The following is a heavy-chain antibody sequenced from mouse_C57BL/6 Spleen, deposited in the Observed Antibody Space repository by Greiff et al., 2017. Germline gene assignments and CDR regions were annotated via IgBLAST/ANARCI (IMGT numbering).Heavy chain of an antibody. D-gene: IGHD3-2*02. CDR3: ARSEAAQATFAY. CDR1: GYTFTSYW. Sequence: QVQLKQPGAELVKPGASVKLSCKASGYTFTSYWMHWVKQRPGQGLEWIGIIHPNSGSTNYNEKFKSKATLTVDKSSSTAYMQLSSLTSEDSAVYYCARSEAAQATFAYWGQGTLVTVSA. J-gene: IGHJ3*01. CDR2: IHPNSGST. V-gene: IGHV1-64*01.